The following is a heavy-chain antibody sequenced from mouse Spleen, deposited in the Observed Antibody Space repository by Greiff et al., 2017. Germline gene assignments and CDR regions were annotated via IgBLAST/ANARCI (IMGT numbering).Heavy chain of an antibody. CDR2: IDPSDSYT. CDR1: GYTLTSYW. Sequence: VQLQQPGAELVMPGASVKLSCKASGYTLTSYWMHWVKQRPGQGLEWIGEIDPSDSYTNYNQKFKGKATLTVDKSSSTAYMQLSSLTSEDSAVYYCARNDYDGREFAYWGQGTLVTVSA. J-gene: IGHJ3*01. D-gene: IGHD2-4*01. CDR3: ARNDYDGREFAY. V-gene: IGHV1-69*01.